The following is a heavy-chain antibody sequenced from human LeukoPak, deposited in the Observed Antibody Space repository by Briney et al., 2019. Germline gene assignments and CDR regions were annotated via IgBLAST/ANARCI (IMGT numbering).Heavy chain of an antibody. J-gene: IGHJ4*02. V-gene: IGHV4-61*02. CDR3: ARGDGYKDFDY. Sequence: SETLSLTCTVSGGSISSGSYYWSWIRQPAGKGLEWIGRIYTSGSTNYNPSLKSRVTISVDTSKNQFSLKLSSVTAADTAVYYCARGDGYKDFDYWGQGTLATVSS. D-gene: IGHD5-24*01. CDR1: GGSISSGSYY. CDR2: IYTSGST.